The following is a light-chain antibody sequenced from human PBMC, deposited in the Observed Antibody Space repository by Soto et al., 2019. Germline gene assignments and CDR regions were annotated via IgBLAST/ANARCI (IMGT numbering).Light chain of an antibody. CDR2: DVS. CDR1: SSDVGGYNY. CDR3: SSHTSSSVRVV. Sequence: QSVLTKPAYVSGSPGQSITISCTETSSDVGGYNYVSWYQQHPGKAPKLMIYDVSNRPSGVSNRFSGSKSGYTASLTISGLQAEDEADYYCSSHTSSSVRVVFGGGTKVTVL. J-gene: IGLJ2*01. V-gene: IGLV2-14*01.